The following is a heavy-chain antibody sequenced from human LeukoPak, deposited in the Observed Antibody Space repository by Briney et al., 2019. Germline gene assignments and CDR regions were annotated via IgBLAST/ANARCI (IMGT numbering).Heavy chain of an antibody. CDR3: TRGPPTGYSTSWNSYYFDY. V-gene: IGHV3-21*01. D-gene: IGHD6-13*01. CDR1: GFTFPTYS. J-gene: IGHJ4*02. Sequence: GGSLRLSCTVSGFTFPTYSMNWVRQAPGKGLEWVASITATGAATCYADSVQGRFTVSRDNARDSMSLQMNSLRAGDTAVYYCTRGPPTGYSTSWNSYYFDYWGQGTLVTVSS. CDR2: ITATGAAT.